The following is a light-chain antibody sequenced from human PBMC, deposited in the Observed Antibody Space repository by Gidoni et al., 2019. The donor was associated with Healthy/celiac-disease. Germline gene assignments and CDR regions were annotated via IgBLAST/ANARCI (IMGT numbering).Light chain of an antibody. V-gene: IGLV3-1*01. CDR3: QAWDSSTVV. J-gene: IGLJ2*01. CDR2: QDS. Sequence: YELTQPPQASASPGQTASITCSGDKLGDKYACWYQQKPGQSPVLVIYQDSKRPSGIPERFSGSNSGNTATLTISGTQAMDEADYYCQAWDSSTVVFGGGTKLTVL. CDR1: KLGDKY.